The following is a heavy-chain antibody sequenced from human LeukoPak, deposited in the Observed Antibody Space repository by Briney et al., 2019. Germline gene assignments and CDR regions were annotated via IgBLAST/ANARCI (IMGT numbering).Heavy chain of an antibody. CDR1: GYTFTSYG. V-gene: IGHV1-18*01. CDR3: ARDAYCSSTSCPAPFDY. J-gene: IGHJ4*02. CDR2: ISAYNGNT. Sequence: ASVKVSCKASGYTFTSYGISWVRQAPGQGLEWMEWISAYNGNTNYAQKLQGRVTMTTDTSTSTAYMELRSLRSDDTAVYYCARDAYCSSTSCPAPFDYWGQGTLVTVSS. D-gene: IGHD2-2*01.